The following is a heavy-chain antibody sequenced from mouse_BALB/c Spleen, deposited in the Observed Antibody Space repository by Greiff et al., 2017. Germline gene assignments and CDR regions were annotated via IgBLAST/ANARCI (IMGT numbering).Heavy chain of an antibody. V-gene: IGHV14-3*02. CDR2: IDPANGNT. CDR1: GFNIKDTY. J-gene: IGHJ2*01. CDR3: ARSNYGNYGGMDY. Sequence: EVQVVESGAELVKPGASVKLSCTASGFNIKDTYMHWVKQRPEQGLEWIGRIDPANGNTKYDPKFQGKATITADTSSNTAYLQLSSLTSEDTAVYYCARSNYGNYGGMDYWGQGTTLTVSS. D-gene: IGHD2-1*01.